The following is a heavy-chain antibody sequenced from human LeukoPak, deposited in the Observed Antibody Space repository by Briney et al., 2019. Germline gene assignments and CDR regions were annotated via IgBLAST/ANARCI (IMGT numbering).Heavy chain of an antibody. V-gene: IGHV3-53*01. CDR1: GFTVINNY. Sequence: GGSLRLSCAASGFTVINNYMTWVRQAPGKGLEWVSVIYSGGTTHYADSVKGRFTISRDNSKKTLYLQMNSLRAEDTAVYYCAKDRNIAVAGDSFDIWGQGTMVTVSS. CDR2: IYSGGTT. CDR3: AKDRNIAVAGDSFDI. D-gene: IGHD6-19*01. J-gene: IGHJ3*02.